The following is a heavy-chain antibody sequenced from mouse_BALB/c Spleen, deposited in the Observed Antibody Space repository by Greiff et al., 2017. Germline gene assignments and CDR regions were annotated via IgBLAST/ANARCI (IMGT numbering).Heavy chain of an antibody. Sequence: EVQLVESGGGLVQPGGSRKLSCAASGFTFSSFGMHWVRQAPEKGLEWVAYISSGSSTIYYADTVKGRFTISRDNPKNTLFLQMTSLRSEDTAMYYCARDDGYYDAMDYWGQGTSVTVSS. J-gene: IGHJ4*01. D-gene: IGHD2-3*01. CDR2: ISSGSSTI. CDR1: GFTFSSFG. CDR3: ARDDGYYDAMDY. V-gene: IGHV5-17*02.